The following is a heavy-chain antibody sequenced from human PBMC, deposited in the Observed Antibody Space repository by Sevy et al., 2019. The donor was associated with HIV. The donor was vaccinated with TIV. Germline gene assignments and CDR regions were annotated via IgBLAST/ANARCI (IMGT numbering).Heavy chain of an antibody. V-gene: IGHV3-21*01. CDR1: RFTFSSDS. CDR3: ARDLRDYDSSGYYYFGSYFDY. J-gene: IGHJ4*02. D-gene: IGHD3-22*01. Sequence: GGSLRLSCAASRFTFSSDSMNWVRQAPGKGLEWVSSISSSSSYIYYADSAKGRFTISRDNAKNSLYLQMNSLRVEDTAVYYCARDLRDYDSSGYYYFGSYFDYWGQGTLVTVSS. CDR2: ISSSSSYI.